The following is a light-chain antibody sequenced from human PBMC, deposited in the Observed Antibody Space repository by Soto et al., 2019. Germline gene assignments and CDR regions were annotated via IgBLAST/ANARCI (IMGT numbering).Light chain of an antibody. Sequence: DIVMTQSPDSLAVSLGERATINCKSSQSILYSSNNKKHFAYYEQXXVXXXXXXXXWXXTXEYGVPDRFSGSGSGTDFTLTVSSLQSDDVAVYYCQHYYSPPLASAQGTKVDI. V-gene: IGKV4-1*01. J-gene: IGKJ1*01. CDR1: QSILYSSNNKKH. CDR3: QHYYSPPLA. CDR2: WXX.